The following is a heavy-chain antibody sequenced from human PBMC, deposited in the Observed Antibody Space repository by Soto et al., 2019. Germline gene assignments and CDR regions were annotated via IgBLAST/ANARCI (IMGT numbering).Heavy chain of an antibody. D-gene: IGHD6-13*01. Sequence: QVQLVQSGAEVKKPGSSVKVSCKASGGTFSSYTISWVRQAPGQGREWMGRIIPILGISNYAQKFQGRVTITADKSTRTPYLELSRLRSEDTAVYYCARTLSSSSWYELDYWGQGTLVTVSS. J-gene: IGHJ4*02. CDR3: ARTLSSSSWYELDY. V-gene: IGHV1-69*02. CDR2: IIPILGIS. CDR1: GGTFSSYT.